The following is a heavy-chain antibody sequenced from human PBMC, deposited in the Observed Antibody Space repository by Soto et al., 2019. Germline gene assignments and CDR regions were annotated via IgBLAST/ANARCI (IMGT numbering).Heavy chain of an antibody. CDR1: GFSLSTSGVG. CDR3: AHRRPQTIPGGYFDY. CDR2: IYWDDDK. Sequence: QITLKESGPTLVKPTQTLTLTCTFSGFSLSTSGVGVGWIRQPPGKALEWLALIYWDDDKRYSPSLKSRLTITKDPSKNQAVLTRTNMDPVDTATDYCAHRRPQTIPGGYFDYWGQGTLVTVSS. V-gene: IGHV2-5*02. J-gene: IGHJ4*02. D-gene: IGHD3-10*01.